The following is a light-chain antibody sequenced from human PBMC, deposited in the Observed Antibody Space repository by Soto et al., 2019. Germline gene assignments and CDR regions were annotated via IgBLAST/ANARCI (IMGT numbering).Light chain of an antibody. CDR3: AAWDDSLNGYV. CDR1: QSLLHSSNNKNY. CDR2: WAS. Sequence: DIVMTQSPDSLAVSLGERATINCESSQSLLHSSNNKNYLAWYQQKPGQPPKLLFYWASTRESGVPDRFSGSKSGTSASLAVSGLQSEDEADYYCAAWDDSLNGYVFGTGT. V-gene: IGKV4-1*01. J-gene: IGKJ3*01.